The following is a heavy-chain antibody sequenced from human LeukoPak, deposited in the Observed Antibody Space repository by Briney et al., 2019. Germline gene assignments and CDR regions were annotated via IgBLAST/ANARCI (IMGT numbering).Heavy chain of an antibody. CDR1: GFTFSSYA. CDR3: AKVSYHYYGSGSYVLDY. V-gene: IGHV3-23*01. Sequence: GGSLRLSCAASGFTFSSYAMSWVRQAPGKGLEWVSAISGSGGSTYYADSVKGRFTISRDNSKNTLYLQMNSLRAEDTAVYYCAKVSYHYYGSGSYVLDYWGQGTLVTVSS. CDR2: ISGSGGST. J-gene: IGHJ4*02. D-gene: IGHD3-10*01.